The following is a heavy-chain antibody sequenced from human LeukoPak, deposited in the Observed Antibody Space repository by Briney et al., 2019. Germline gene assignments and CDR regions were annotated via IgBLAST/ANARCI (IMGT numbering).Heavy chain of an antibody. CDR1: GYTFTGYY. J-gene: IGHJ4*02. D-gene: IGHD3-10*01. Sequence: ASVKVSCKASGYTFTGYYMHWVRQAPGQGLEWMGWINPNSGGTNYAQKFQGRVTMTRDTSISTAYMELSRLRSDGTAVYYCVTSSAVGGAQRAFDYWGQGTLVTVSS. CDR3: VTSSAVGGAQRAFDY. CDR2: INPNSGGT. V-gene: IGHV1-2*02.